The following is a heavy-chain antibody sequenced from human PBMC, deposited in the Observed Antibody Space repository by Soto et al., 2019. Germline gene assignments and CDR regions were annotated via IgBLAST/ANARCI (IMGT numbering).Heavy chain of an antibody. D-gene: IGHD3-10*01. CDR2: ISPSGTT. J-gene: IGHJ4*01. V-gene: IGHV4-34*06. CDR3: VTSLWFGTQHEI. CDR1: GGSFSGYY. Sequence: QVQLQQWGPGLLKPSETLSLTCAVYGGSFSGYYWTWFRQPPGKGLEWIGEISPSGTTKYIPSLKSRATISADTSKNQFSLKVASVTAADSAVYDWVTSLWFGTQHEIWGHGARVNVSS.